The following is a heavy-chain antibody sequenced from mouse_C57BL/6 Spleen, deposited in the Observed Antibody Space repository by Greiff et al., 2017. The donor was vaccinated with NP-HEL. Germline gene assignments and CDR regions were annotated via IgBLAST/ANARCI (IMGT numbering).Heavy chain of an antibody. CDR2: INPDNGGT. J-gene: IGHJ4*01. V-gene: IGHV1-26*01. D-gene: IGHD3-2*02. CDR3: ASGKLRLPLDAMDY. CDR1: GYTFTDYY. Sequence: EVQLQQSGPELVKPGASVKISCKASGYTFTDYYMNWVKQSHGKSLEWIGDINPDNGGTSYNQKFKGKATLTVDKSSSTAYMELRSLTSEDSAVYYCASGKLRLPLDAMDYWGQGTSVTVSS.